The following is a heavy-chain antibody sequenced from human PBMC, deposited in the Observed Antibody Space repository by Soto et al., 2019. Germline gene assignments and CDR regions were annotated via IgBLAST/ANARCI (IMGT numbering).Heavy chain of an antibody. CDR3: ARGLCGGDCHFDP. Sequence: QVQLVESGGGVVQPGRSLRLSCAASGFTFSSYGMHWVRQAPGKGLEWVAVIWYDGSNKYYADSVKGRFTISRDNSKNTLYLQMNSLRAEDTAVYYCARGLCGGDCHFDPWGQGTLVTVSS. CDR2: IWYDGSNK. CDR1: GFTFSSYG. D-gene: IGHD2-21*01. J-gene: IGHJ5*02. V-gene: IGHV3-33*01.